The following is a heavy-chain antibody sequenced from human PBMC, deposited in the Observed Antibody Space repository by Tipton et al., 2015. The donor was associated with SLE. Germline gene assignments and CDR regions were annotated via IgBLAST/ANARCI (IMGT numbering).Heavy chain of an antibody. CDR2: ISSSSSYI. Sequence: GSLRLSCAASGFTFSSYSMNWVRQAPGKGLEWVSSISSSSSYIYYADSVKGRFTISRDNAKNSLYLQMNSLRAEDTAVYYCARAPLRYFDRMDVWGKGTTVTVSS. D-gene: IGHD3-9*01. V-gene: IGHV3-21*01. CDR3: ARAPLRYFDRMDV. CDR1: GFTFSSYS. J-gene: IGHJ6*04.